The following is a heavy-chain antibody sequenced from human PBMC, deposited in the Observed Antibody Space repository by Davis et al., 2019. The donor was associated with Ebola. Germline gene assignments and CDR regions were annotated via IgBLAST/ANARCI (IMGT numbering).Heavy chain of an antibody. Sequence: GSLRLSCAVYGGSFSGYYWSWIRQPPGKGLEWIGEINHSGRTNYNPSLKSRVTISVDTSKNQFSLKLSSVTAADTAVYYCARDRIAGSSSFSYYYGMNVWGQGTTVTVSS. CDR2: INHSGRT. V-gene: IGHV4-34*01. J-gene: IGHJ6*02. CDR1: GGSFSGYY. D-gene: IGHD6-6*01. CDR3: ARDRIAGSSSFSYYYGMNV.